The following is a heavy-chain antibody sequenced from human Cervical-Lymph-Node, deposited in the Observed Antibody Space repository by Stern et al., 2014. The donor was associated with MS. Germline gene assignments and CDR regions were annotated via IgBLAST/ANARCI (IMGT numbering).Heavy chain of an antibody. Sequence: HVQLGQSGAEVKKPGSSVKVSCKASGSTFRFFTVNWMRQAPGQGLEWTGDISPISGTANFAQKFQDRVTITADESTNTAYMELSSLTSEDTALYYCARTSSGIEGHEHFQHWGQGTLVTVSS. D-gene: IGHD1-26*01. V-gene: IGHV1-69*01. J-gene: IGHJ1*01. CDR1: GSTFRFFT. CDR3: ARTSSGIEGHEHFQH. CDR2: ISPISGTA.